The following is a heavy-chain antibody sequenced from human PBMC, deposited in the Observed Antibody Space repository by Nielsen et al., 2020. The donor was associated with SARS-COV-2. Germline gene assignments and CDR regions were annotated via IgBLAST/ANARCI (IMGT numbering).Heavy chain of an antibody. Sequence: GESLKISCAASGFSFNNFPMHWVRQAPGKGLEWLAIISSDGTNEHYADSVKGRFTVSRDNSEDTLHLQMNSLKLADTAVYYCARETLDHTSSFVDHWGQGTLVTVSA. CDR3: ARETLDHTSSFVDH. CDR1: GFSFNNFP. D-gene: IGHD3-10*01. CDR2: ISSDGTNE. V-gene: IGHV3-30-3*01. J-gene: IGHJ5*02.